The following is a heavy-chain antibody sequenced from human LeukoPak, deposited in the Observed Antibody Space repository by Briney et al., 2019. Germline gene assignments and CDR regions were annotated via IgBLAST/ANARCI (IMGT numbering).Heavy chain of an antibody. J-gene: IGHJ6*02. CDR2: ISSNGSPI. V-gene: IGHV3-48*03. CDR3: ARGSVQLEGQDYYYYGMDV. Sequence: GGSLRLSCAASGFTFSSYEMNWVRQAPGKGLEWVSYISSNGSPIYYADSVKGRFTISRDNAKNSLYLQMNSLRAEDTAVYYCARGSVQLEGQDYYYYGMDVWGQGTTVTVSS. CDR1: GFTFSSYE. D-gene: IGHD1-1*01.